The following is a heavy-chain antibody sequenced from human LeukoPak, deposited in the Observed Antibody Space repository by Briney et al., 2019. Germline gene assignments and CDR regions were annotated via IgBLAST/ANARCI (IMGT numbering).Heavy chain of an antibody. CDR2: IYDGGST. J-gene: IGHJ6*02. D-gene: IGHD3-10*01. Sequence: PGGSLRLSCAASGFTVSSNYMSWVRQAPGKGLEWVSVIYDGGSTCYADSVKGRFTISRDNSKNTLYLQMNSLRAEDTAVYYCARDLGRAGVYYYYGMDVWGQGTTVTVSS. CDR3: ARDLGRAGVYYYYGMDV. CDR1: GFTVSSNY. V-gene: IGHV3-53*01.